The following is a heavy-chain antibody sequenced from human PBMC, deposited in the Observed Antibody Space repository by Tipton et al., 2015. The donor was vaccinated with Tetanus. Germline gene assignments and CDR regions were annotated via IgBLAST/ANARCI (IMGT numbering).Heavy chain of an antibody. CDR1: GYSFTNYW. D-gene: IGHD1-1*01. V-gene: IGHV5-10-1*01. Sequence: VQLVQSGAEVKKPGESLRISCKGSGYSFTNYWINWVRQMPGKGLEWRGKIDPSDSYTKYSPSFQGHVPISADKSISTAYLQGRNLKASDTAIYYCARQKTKSYAHTYWGPGTLVSVSS. CDR2: IDPSDSYT. CDR3: ARQKTKSYAHTY. J-gene: IGHJ4*02.